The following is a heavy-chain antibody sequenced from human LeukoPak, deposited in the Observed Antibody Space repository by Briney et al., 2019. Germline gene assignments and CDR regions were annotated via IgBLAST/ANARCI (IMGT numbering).Heavy chain of an antibody. D-gene: IGHD6-13*01. CDR3: ARSHIAAAVWFDP. CDR1: RYTFTHYY. CDR2: INPNSGGT. Sequence: ASVKVSCKASRYTFTHYYMHWVRQAPGQGLEWMGWINPNSGGTNYAQKFQGRVTMTRDTSISTAYMELSRLRSDDTAVYYCARSHIAAAVWFDPWGQGTLVTVSS. J-gene: IGHJ5*02. V-gene: IGHV1-2*02.